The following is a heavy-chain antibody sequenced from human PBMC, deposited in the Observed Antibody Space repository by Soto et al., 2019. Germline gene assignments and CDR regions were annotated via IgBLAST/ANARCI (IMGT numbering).Heavy chain of an antibody. D-gene: IGHD3-10*01. CDR2: ISWNSGSI. CDR3: AINYYGSGSYLHAFDI. J-gene: IGHJ3*02. CDR1: GFTFDDYA. V-gene: IGHV3-9*01. Sequence: EVQLVESGGGLVQPGRSLRLSCAASGFTFDDYAMHWVRQAPGKGLEWVSGISWNSGSIGYADSVKGRFTISRDNAMYSLYLKMNSLRAEDTALYYCAINYYGSGSYLHAFDIWGQGTMVTVSS.